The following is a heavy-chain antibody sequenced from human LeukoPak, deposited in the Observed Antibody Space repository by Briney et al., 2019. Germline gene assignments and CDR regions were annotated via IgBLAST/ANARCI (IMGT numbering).Heavy chain of an antibody. Sequence: GGSLRLSCAAPGFTVSSNYMSWVRQAPGKGLEWVSVIYSGGSTYYADSVKGRFTISRDNSKNTLYLQMNSLRAEDTAVYYCARTYYYDSSGYYYGPGFDYWGQGTLVTVSS. D-gene: IGHD3-22*01. J-gene: IGHJ4*02. CDR3: ARTYYYDSSGYYYGPGFDY. CDR2: IYSGGST. CDR1: GFTVSSNY. V-gene: IGHV3-53*01.